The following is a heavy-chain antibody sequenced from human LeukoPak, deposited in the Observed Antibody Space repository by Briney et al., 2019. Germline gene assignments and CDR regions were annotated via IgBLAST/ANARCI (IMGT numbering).Heavy chain of an antibody. CDR3: ARESAAAGSYYYYGMDV. CDR2: IYTSGST. CDR1: GGSISSGSYY. Sequence: SQTLSLTCTVSGGSISSGSYYWSWLRQPAGTGLEWIGRIYTSGSTNYNPSLKSRVTISVDTSKNQFSLKLSSVTAADTAVYYCARESAAAGSYYYYGMDVWGQGTTVTVSS. V-gene: IGHV4-61*02. J-gene: IGHJ6*02. D-gene: IGHD6-13*01.